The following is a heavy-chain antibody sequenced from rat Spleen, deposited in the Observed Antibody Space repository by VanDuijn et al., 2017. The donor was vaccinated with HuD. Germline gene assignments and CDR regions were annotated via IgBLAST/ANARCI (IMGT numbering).Heavy chain of an antibody. CDR3: ASLMYNPDYVGVMDD. V-gene: IGHV5-29*01. J-gene: IGHJ4*01. CDR2: FSYDGFTT. CDR1: GFTFNNYG. Sequence: EVQLVESGGGLVQPGRSLKLSCAASGFTFNNYGMAWVRQAPTMGLEWVAAFSYDGFTTYYRDSVRGRFTISSDNTKTTLYLQMDSLRSEDTATYYCASLMYNPDYVGVMDDWAQGASVTVSS. D-gene: IGHD1-6*01.